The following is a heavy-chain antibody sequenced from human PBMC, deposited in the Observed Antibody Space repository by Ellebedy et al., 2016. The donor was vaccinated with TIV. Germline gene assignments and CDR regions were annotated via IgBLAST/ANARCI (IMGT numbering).Heavy chain of an antibody. CDR2: ITSAGDT. D-gene: IGHD5-24*01. Sequence: GESLKISCAASGFTFSSHDMHWVRQPTGKGLEWVSGITSAGDTYYLGSVKGRFIISRDSAKNSLYLQMNSLRAEDPAVYYCARATSGFDYWGQGALATVSS. CDR1: GFTFSSHD. J-gene: IGHJ4*02. CDR3: ARATSGFDY. V-gene: IGHV3-13*01.